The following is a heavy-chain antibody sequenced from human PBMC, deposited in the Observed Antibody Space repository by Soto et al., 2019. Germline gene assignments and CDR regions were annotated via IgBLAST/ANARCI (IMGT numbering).Heavy chain of an antibody. Sequence: QVQLVQSGGEVKKPGASVKVSCEASGYTLSNYGVSWVRQAPGQGLEWMGWISAYNGDTNYAQKFQGRVTITTDTSTNTAYMELRSLRPDDTAVYYCARDYGAGNYRFDCWGQGTLVAVSS. J-gene: IGHJ4*02. D-gene: IGHD3-10*01. CDR3: ARDYGAGNYRFDC. CDR1: GYTLSNYG. CDR2: ISAYNGDT. V-gene: IGHV1-18*01.